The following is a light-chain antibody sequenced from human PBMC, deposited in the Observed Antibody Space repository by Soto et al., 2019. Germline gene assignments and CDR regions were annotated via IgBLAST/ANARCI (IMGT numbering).Light chain of an antibody. CDR1: QSVSNNY. CDR3: QQYGTSPRM. Sequence: ENVLAQSPGTLSLSPGDTAALSCRASQSVSNNYLAWYQQKPGQAPRLLIYGASSRATGIPDRFSGSASGTDFTLTISRLEPEDFAVYYCQQYGTSPRMFGQGTKVDIK. V-gene: IGKV3-20*01. CDR2: GAS. J-gene: IGKJ1*01.